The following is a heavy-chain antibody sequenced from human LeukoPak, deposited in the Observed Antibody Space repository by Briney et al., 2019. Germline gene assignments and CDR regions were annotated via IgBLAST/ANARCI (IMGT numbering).Heavy chain of an antibody. Sequence: SETLSLTCAVYSGSFSGYYWSWIRQPPGKGLEWIGEINHSGSTNYNPSLESRITISVDTSKNQFSLKLSSVTAADTAVYYCAGGYCSGGSCYSRAFDIWGQGTMVTVSS. J-gene: IGHJ3*02. D-gene: IGHD2-15*01. CDR1: SGSFSGYY. V-gene: IGHV4-34*01. CDR3: AGGYCSGGSCYSRAFDI. CDR2: INHSGST.